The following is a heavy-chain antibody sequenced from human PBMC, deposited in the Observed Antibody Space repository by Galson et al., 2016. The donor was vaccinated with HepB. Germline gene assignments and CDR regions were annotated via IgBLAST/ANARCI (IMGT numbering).Heavy chain of an antibody. Sequence: SLRLSCAASGFTFDDYGMSWVRQAPGKGLEWVAGINWNGGTTAHIDSVKGRFTISRDNAKNSLYLQMNSLRSEDTAVYYCATDFDTGRQSHNHYGLDVWGQGTTVTVS. V-gene: IGHV3-20*04. CDR3: ATDFDTGRQSHNHYGLDV. D-gene: IGHD1-1*01. J-gene: IGHJ6*02. CDR1: GFTFDDYG. CDR2: INWNGGTT.